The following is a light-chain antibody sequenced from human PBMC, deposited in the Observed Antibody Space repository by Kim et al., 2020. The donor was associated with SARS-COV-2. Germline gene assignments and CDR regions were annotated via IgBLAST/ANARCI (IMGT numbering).Light chain of an antibody. Sequence: IGNSVAWYQHRPGKAPKLLIFAASTLQSGVPSRFSGVASGTEFTLIISSLQPEDVATYFCQKYNSAPITFGQGTRLEIK. CDR2: AAS. V-gene: IGKV1-27*01. CDR1: IGNS. J-gene: IGKJ5*01. CDR3: QKYNSAPIT.